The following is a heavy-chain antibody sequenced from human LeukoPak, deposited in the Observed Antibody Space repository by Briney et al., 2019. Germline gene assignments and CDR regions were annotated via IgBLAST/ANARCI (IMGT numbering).Heavy chain of an antibody. CDR1: GYTFTSYD. V-gene: IGHV1-18*01. CDR2: ISAYNGNT. Sequence: ASVKVSCKASGYTFTSYDISWVRQAPGQGLEWMGWISAYNGNTNYAQKFQGRVTITTDESTSTAYMELSSLRSEDTAVYYCARDEPINMVRGDMFDYWGQGTLVTVSS. D-gene: IGHD3-10*01. J-gene: IGHJ4*02. CDR3: ARDEPINMVRGDMFDY.